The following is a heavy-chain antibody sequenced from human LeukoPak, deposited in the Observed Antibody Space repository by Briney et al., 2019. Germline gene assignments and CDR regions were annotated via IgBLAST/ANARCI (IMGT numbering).Heavy chain of an antibody. D-gene: IGHD3-3*01. V-gene: IGHV3-11*04. Sequence: PGGSLRLSCAASGFTFSDYYMSWIRQAPGKGLEWVSYISSSGSTIYYADSVKGRFTISRDNAKNSLYLQMNGLRAEDTAVYYCARDLTPEYYDFWSGYSAGYWGQGTLVTVSS. CDR3: ARDLTPEYYDFWSGYSAGY. J-gene: IGHJ4*02. CDR2: ISSSGSTI. CDR1: GFTFSDYY.